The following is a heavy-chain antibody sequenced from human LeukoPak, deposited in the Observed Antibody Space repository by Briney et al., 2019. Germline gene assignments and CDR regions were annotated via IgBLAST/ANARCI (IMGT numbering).Heavy chain of an antibody. CDR3: ARGWLAETTVVTPYNY. CDR2: IIPIFGTA. J-gene: IGHJ4*02. Sequence: SVKVSCKASGGTFSSYAISWVRQAPGQGLEWMGGIIPIFGTANYAQKFQGRVMITAVESMSTAYMELSSLRSEDTAVYYCARGWLAETTVVTPYNYWGQGTLVTVSS. CDR1: GGTFSSYA. D-gene: IGHD4-23*01. V-gene: IGHV1-69*13.